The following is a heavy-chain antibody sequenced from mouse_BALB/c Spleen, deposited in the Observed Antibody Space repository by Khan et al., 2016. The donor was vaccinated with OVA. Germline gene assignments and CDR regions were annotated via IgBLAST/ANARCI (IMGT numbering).Heavy chain of an antibody. CDR3: ERSATDYYTMDY. CDR1: GYTFTDYV. J-gene: IGHJ4*01. D-gene: IGHD1-1*01. CDR2: IYPYNDDT. V-gene: IGHV1S136*01. Sequence: VQLQQSGPELVKPGASVRMSCKASGYTFTDYVMHWVKQKPGQGLEWIGYIYPYNDDTESTERFKGKATLTLDKASSTAYMDISSLTSADSSVYYWERSATDYYTMDYWGQGTSVTVSS.